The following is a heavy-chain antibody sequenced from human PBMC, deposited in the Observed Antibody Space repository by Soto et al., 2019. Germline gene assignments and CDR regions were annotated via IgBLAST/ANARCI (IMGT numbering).Heavy chain of an antibody. V-gene: IGHV1-8*01. CDR2: MNPNSGNT. D-gene: IGHD6-19*01. CDR3: ARGLYSSGWYGGDY. J-gene: IGHJ4*02. Sequence: QVQLVQSGAEVKKPGASVKVSCKASGYTFTSYDINWVRQATGQGLEWMGWMNPNSGNTGYAQKFQGRVTMTRNTSISTAYMEMSSLRSEDTAVYYCARGLYSSGWYGGDYWGQGTLVTVSS. CDR1: GYTFTSYD.